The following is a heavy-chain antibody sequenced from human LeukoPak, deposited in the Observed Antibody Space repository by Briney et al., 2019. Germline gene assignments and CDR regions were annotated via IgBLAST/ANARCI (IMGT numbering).Heavy chain of an antibody. D-gene: IGHD3-22*01. CDR3: TTSLLSSGYYYVDYYYYYYMDV. CDR1: GFTFSGSA. Sequence: GGSLRLSCAASGFTFSGSAMHWVRQASGKGLEWVGRTRSKANSYATAYAASVKGRFTISRDDSKNTAYLQMNSLKTEDTAVYYCTTSLLSSGYYYVDYYYYYYMDVWGKGTTVTVS. J-gene: IGHJ6*03. CDR2: TRSKANSYAT. V-gene: IGHV3-73*01.